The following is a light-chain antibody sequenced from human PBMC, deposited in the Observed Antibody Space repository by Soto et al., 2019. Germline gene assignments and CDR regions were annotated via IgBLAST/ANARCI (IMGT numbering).Light chain of an antibody. V-gene: IGKV3-11*01. J-gene: IGKJ1*01. CDR3: QQYSRCLTVT. CDR1: QSVSSY. CDR2: DSS. Sequence: EIVLTQSPATLSLSPGERATLSCRASQSVSSYLDWYQQKPGQAPRLLIYDSSNRATGIPARFSGSGSGTDFALTISILEPEHVEVAYGQQYSRCLTVTFGEGTKVEIK.